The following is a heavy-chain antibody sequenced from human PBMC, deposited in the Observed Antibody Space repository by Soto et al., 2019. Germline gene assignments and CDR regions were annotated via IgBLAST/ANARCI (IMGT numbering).Heavy chain of an antibody. D-gene: IGHD6-13*01. CDR2: IYPGDSDT. V-gene: IGHV5-51*01. CDR1: GYSFTNYW. CDR3: ARGTPAGTSAFDI. J-gene: IGHJ3*02. Sequence: XESLKISCKASGYSFTNYWIGWVRQMPGKGLEWMGTIYPGDSDTRYSPPFQGQVTISADKSITTADLQWSSLKASDTAMYYCARGTPAGTSAFDIWGQGTMVTVSS.